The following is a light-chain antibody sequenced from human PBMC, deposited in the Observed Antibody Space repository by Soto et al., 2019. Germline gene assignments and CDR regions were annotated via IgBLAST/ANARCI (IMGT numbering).Light chain of an antibody. CDR3: QQSYMDPIT. J-gene: IGKJ5*01. CDR1: QSIDNY. V-gene: IGKV1-39*01. Sequence: DIQMTQPPSSLSASVGDRVTITCRTSQSIDNYLNWYQQKPGKAPKLLMFAASTLQSGVPSRFSGSGGGTDFTLSISSVQPEDFATYFCQQSYMDPITFGQGTRLEIK. CDR2: AAS.